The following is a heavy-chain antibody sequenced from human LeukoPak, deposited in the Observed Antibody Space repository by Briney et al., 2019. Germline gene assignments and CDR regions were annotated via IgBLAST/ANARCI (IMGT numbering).Heavy chain of an antibody. J-gene: IGHJ6*03. Sequence: SETLSLTCAVYGGSFTDYYWTWIRQPPGKGLEWIGDIIHNGNTNHNPSLKNRVSISVDTSKSQFSLSLSSVTAADTAVYYCARGQGGTTVIWTAIINYYYMDVWGKGTTVTVSS. D-gene: IGHD4-17*01. CDR2: IIHNGNT. CDR3: ARGQGGTTVIWTAIINYYYMDV. CDR1: GGSFTDYY. V-gene: IGHV4-34*01.